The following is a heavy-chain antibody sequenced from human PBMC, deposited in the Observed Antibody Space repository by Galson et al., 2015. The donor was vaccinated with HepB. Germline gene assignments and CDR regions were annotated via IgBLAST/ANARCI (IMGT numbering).Heavy chain of an antibody. Sequence: PALVKPTQTLTLTCTFSGFSLRTSGVGVGWVRQSPGKALEWLALIYWSDDKRYSPSLSSRLTITKDTSKNQVVLTMTNLDPMDSGTYYCARSLGLVGPDFDNWGQGTLVTVSS. CDR1: GFSLRTSGVG. V-gene: IGHV2-5*01. CDR2: IYWSDDK. CDR3: ARSLGLVGPDFDN. J-gene: IGHJ4*02. D-gene: IGHD2-8*02.